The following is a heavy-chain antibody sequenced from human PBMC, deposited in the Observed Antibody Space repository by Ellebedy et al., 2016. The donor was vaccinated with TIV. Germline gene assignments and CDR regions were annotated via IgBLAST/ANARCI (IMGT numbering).Heavy chain of an antibody. CDR3: ARVGTSGSCWQLSLSELYFEY. CDR2: IYYSGTT. Sequence: SETLSLTCTVSGGSINTYYWSWIRQPPGKGLEWIGSIYYSGTTNYNPSLKSRVTISIDSSKNRFSLKLSSLTAADTAVYYCARVGTSGSCWQLSLSELYFEYWGQGALVTVSS. J-gene: IGHJ4*02. CDR1: GGSINTYY. D-gene: IGHD6-19*01. V-gene: IGHV4-59*01.